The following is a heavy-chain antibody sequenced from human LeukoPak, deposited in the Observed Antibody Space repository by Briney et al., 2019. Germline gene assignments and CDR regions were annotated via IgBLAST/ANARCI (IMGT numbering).Heavy chain of an antibody. J-gene: IGHJ4*02. CDR2: IWYDGGNK. D-gene: IGHD1-26*01. CDR3: ARDPRIEWELYFDY. V-gene: IGHV3-33*01. CDR1: GFTFSSYG. Sequence: GRSLRLSCAASGFTFSSYGMHWVRQAPGKGLEWVAVIWYDGGNKYYADSVKGRFTISRDNSKNTLYLQMNSLRAEDTAVYYCARDPRIEWELYFDYWGQGTLVTVSS.